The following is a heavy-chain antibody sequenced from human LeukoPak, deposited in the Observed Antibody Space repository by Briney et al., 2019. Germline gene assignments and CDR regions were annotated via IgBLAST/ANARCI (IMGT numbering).Heavy chain of an antibody. CDR1: GGSVSDYY. CDR3: ARGSPYSSSEFDY. D-gene: IGHD6-6*01. J-gene: IGHJ4*02. CDR2: IYYTGST. V-gene: IGHV4-59*02. Sequence: SETLSLTCTVSGGSVSDYYWSWIRQSPGKGLEWIGSIYYTGSTYYNPSLKSRVTISVDTSKNQFSLNLSSVTAADTAVYYCARGSPYSSSEFDYWGQGTLVTVSS.